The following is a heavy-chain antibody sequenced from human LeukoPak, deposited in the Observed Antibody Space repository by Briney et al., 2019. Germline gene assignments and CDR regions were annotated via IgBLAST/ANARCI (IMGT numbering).Heavy chain of an antibody. D-gene: IGHD3-22*01. Sequence: GGSLRLSCAASGFTFSSYGMHWVRQAPGKGLEWVAVIWYDGSNKYYADSVKGRFTISRDNSKNTLYLQMNSLRAEDTAVYYCAKDFSYYDSSGSGTDSWGQGTLGTVSS. CDR3: AKDFSYYDSSGSGTDS. CDR1: GFTFSSYG. CDR2: IWYDGSNK. V-gene: IGHV3-33*06. J-gene: IGHJ4*02.